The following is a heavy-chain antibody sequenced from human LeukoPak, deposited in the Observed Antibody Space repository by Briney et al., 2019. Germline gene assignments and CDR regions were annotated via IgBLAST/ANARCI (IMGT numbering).Heavy chain of an antibody. CDR2: ISSRSTYT. CDR3: ASTSGYDFWDMGY. J-gene: IGHJ4*02. D-gene: IGHD5-12*01. CDR1: GFTFSTYN. V-gene: IGHV3-21*01. Sequence: PGGSLRLSCAASGFTFSTYNMNWVRQAPGKGLEWVSSISSRSTYTNYADSVKGRFTISRDNAENSLYLQMSSLRAEDTAVYYCASTSGYDFWDMGYWGQGTLVTVSS.